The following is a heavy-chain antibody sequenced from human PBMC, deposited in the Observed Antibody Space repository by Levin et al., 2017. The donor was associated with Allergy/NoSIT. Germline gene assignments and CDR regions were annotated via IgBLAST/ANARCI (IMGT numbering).Heavy chain of an antibody. CDR2: ISYDRSNE. V-gene: IGHV3-30*18. CDR3: AKGIQLWWGPLDY. D-gene: IGHD5-18*01. J-gene: IGHJ4*02. Sequence: GGSLRLSCVVSGFTFSRYGMHWVRQAPGKGLEWVAVISYDRSNEDYADSVKGRFTISRDNSKNTLYLQMNSLRAEDTAVYYCAKGIQLWWGPLDYWGQGTLVTVSS. CDR1: GFTFSRYG.